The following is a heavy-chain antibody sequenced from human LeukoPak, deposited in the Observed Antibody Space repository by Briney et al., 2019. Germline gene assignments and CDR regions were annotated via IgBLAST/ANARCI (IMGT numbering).Heavy chain of an antibody. V-gene: IGHV4-31*03. CDR3: ARAWVRYFDRSYGMDV. D-gene: IGHD3-9*01. CDR1: GGSISSGGYY. J-gene: IGHJ6*02. Sequence: SQTLSLTCTVSGGSISSGGYYWSWIRQHPGKGLEWIGYIYYSGSTYYNPSLKSRVTISVDTSKNQFSLKLSSVTAADTAVYYCARAWVRYFDRSYGMDVWGQGTTVTVSS. CDR2: IYYSGST.